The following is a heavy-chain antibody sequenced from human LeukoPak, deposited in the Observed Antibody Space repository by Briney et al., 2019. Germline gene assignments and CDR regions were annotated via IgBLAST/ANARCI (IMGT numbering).Heavy chain of an antibody. CDR1: GGSVSSYNW. V-gene: IGHV4-4*02. D-gene: IGHD6-13*01. J-gene: IGHJ3*02. Sequence: SETLSLTCGVSGGSVSSYNWWSWVRQPPGKGLEWIGEIHHSGSTNYNPSLQSRVTISVDTSKNQFSLKLSSVTAADTAVYYCLYSSSYDAFDIWGQGTMVTVSS. CDR2: IHHSGST. CDR3: LYSSSYDAFDI.